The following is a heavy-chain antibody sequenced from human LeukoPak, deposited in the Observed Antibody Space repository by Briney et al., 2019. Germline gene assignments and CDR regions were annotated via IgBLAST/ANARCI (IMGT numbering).Heavy chain of an antibody. CDR3: AKGTGGSCYSGLDY. Sequence: PGGSLRLSCAASGFTITNYAMNWVRQAPGKGLEWVSAISGSGNSTFYADSVRGRFTISRDNSKNTLYLQMNSLRAEDTAVYYCAKGTGGSCYSGLDYWGQGTLVTVSS. CDR1: GFTITNYA. D-gene: IGHD2-15*01. CDR2: ISGSGNST. V-gene: IGHV3-23*01. J-gene: IGHJ4*02.